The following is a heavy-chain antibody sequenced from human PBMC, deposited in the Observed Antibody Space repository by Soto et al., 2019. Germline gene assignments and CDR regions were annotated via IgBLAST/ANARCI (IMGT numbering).Heavy chain of an antibody. CDR3: AREKSRSHAGADY. CDR2: IKQDGSEN. V-gene: IGHV3-7*01. Sequence: GGSLRLSCAASGFTFSSYWMSWVRQAPGKGLEWMANIKQDGSENYYVDSVKGRFTISRDNAKNSLYLQMNSLRAEDTAVYYCAREKSRSHAGADYGGQGTLVTVS. J-gene: IGHJ4*02. D-gene: IGHD6-6*01. CDR1: GFTFSSYW.